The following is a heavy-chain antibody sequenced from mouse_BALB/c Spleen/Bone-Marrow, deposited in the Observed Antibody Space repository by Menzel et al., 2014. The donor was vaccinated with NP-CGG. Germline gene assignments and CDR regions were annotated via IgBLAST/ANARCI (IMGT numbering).Heavy chain of an antibody. CDR3: ARASVVPYYFDF. CDR2: ILPGSGTA. CDR1: GYTFSNYW. D-gene: IGHD1-1*01. Sequence: QVHLQQSGAELMKPGASVKISCKATGYTFSNYWIDWVKQRPGHGLEWIGEILPGSGTANYNEKFKGKATFTADTSSNPAYMQLSSLTSEDSALYYCARASVVPYYFDFWGQGTTLTVSS. J-gene: IGHJ2*01. V-gene: IGHV1-9*01.